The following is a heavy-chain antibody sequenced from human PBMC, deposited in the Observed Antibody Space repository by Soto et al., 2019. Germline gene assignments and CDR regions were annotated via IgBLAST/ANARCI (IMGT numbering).Heavy chain of an antibody. CDR1: GGSISSYY. CDR3: ARSPDSSGYYPRWYYYGMDV. D-gene: IGHD3-22*01. Sequence: PSETLSLTCTVSGGSISSYYWSWIRQPPGKGLEWIGYIYYSGSTNYSPSLKSRVTISVDTSKNQFSLKLSSVTAADTAVYYCARSPDSSGYYPRWYYYGMDVWGQGTTVTVSS. J-gene: IGHJ6*02. V-gene: IGHV4-59*12. CDR2: IYYSGST.